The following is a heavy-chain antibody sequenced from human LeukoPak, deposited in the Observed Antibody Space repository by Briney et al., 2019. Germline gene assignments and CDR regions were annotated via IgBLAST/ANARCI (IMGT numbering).Heavy chain of an antibody. CDR2: IYTSGST. CDR1: GGSISSGSYY. V-gene: IGHV4-61*02. Sequence: SETLSLTCTVSGGSISSGSYYWSWIRQPAGKGLEWIGRIYTSGSTNYNPSLKSRVTISVDTSKNQFSLKLSSVTAADTAVYYCAREDYSNYWFDPWGQGTLVTVSS. D-gene: IGHD4-11*01. CDR3: AREDYSNYWFDP. J-gene: IGHJ5*02.